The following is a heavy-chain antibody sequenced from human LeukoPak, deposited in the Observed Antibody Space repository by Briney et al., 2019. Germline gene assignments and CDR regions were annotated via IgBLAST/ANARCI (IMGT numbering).Heavy chain of an antibody. V-gene: IGHV4-59*01. CDR3: ARVVRGSSWSYYYYYYMDV. D-gene: IGHD6-13*01. CDR1: GGSTSSYY. CDR2: IYYSGST. Sequence: PSETLSLTCTVSGGSTSSYYWSWIRQPPGKGLEWIGYIYYSGSTNYNPSLKSRVTISVDTSKNQFSLKLSSVTAADTAVYYCARVVRGSSWSYYYYYYMDVWGKGTTVTVSS. J-gene: IGHJ6*03.